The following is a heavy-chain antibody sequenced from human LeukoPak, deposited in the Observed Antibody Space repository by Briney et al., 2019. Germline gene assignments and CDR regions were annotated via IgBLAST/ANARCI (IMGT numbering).Heavy chain of an antibody. CDR3: ARDCSGGSCYGAFDI. J-gene: IGHJ3*02. CDR1: GGSISSFY. Sequence: SETLSLTCTVSGGSISSFYWSWIRQPPGKGLEWIGYIYDSGSTYYNPSLKSRITISVDTSENRFSLKLSSVTATDTAVYYCARDCSGGSCYGAFDIWGQGTMVTVSS. V-gene: IGHV4-59*12. D-gene: IGHD2-15*01. CDR2: IYDSGST.